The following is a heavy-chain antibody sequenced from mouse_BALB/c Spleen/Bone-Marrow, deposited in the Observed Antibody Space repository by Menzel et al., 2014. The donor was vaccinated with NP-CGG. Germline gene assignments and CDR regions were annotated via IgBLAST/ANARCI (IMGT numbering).Heavy chain of an antibody. D-gene: IGHD2-10*02. CDR1: GFTFSDFY. V-gene: IGHV7-1*02. Sequence: EVQVVESGGGLVQPGDSLRLPCATSGFTFSDFYMEWVRQPPGKRLEWIATSRNRAKYYTTEYSASVKGRFIVSRDTSQSVLYLLMNALRAEDTAIYYCARDVGYGNYFVYWGQGTLVTVSA. J-gene: IGHJ3*01. CDR3: ARDVGYGNYFVY. CDR2: SRNRAKYYTT.